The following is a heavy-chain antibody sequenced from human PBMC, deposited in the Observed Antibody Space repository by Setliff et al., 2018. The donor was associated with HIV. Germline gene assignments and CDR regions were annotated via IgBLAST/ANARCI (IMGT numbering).Heavy chain of an antibody. V-gene: IGHV3-74*01. CDR2: INSDGSSS. CDR3: ASGGGTTVTPFDY. D-gene: IGHD4-4*01. CDR1: GFTFSSYW. Sequence: GESLKISCSASGFTFSSYWMHWVRQAPGKGLVWVSRINSDGSSSSYADSVKGRFTISRDNAKNTLYLQMNSLRAEDTAVYYCASGGGTTVTPFDYWGQGTLVTSPQ. J-gene: IGHJ4*02.